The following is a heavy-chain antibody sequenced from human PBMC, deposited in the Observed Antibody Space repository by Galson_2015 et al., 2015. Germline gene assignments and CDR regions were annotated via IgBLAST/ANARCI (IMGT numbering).Heavy chain of an antibody. Sequence: SLRLSCAASGFTFDDYAMHWVRQTPGKGLEWVSGISWNSATIGYADSVKGRVTISRDNAKNSLYAQLSSLRPEDTALYYCAKGSRFYGSEGLADYHYYMDVWGKATTVTVSS. D-gene: IGHD3-10*01. CDR3: AKGSRFYGSEGLADYHYYMDV. CDR1: GFTFDDYA. V-gene: IGHV3-9*01. CDR2: ISWNSATI. J-gene: IGHJ6*03.